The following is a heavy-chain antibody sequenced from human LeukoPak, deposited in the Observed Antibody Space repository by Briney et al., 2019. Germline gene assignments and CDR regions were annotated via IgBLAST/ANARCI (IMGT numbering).Heavy chain of an antibody. D-gene: IGHD1-26*01. Sequence: SETLSVTCTASGDASNGYYWSWIRQPPGKGMEWIGYIYYSGSTNYNPSLKSRVAISVDTSKNQFSLKLSSVTAADTALYFCATHSGSYYYFDYWGQGTLVTVSS. V-gene: IGHV4-59*01. CDR3: ATHSGSYYYFDY. CDR1: GDASNGYY. J-gene: IGHJ4*02. CDR2: IYYSGST.